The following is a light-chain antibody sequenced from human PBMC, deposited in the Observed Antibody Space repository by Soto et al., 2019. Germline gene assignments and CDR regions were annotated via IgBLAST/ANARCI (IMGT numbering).Light chain of an antibody. CDR1: QSISSY. V-gene: IGKV1-39*01. CDR3: QQSYSIPYT. Sequence: DIQMTQSPSSLSVSVGDRVTITCRASQSISSYLNWYQAKPGNAPKLLIYVASSLQSGVPSRFSGSGSGTDFTLTISSLQPEDFATYYCQQSYSIPYTFGQGTKMEIK. CDR2: VAS. J-gene: IGKJ2*01.